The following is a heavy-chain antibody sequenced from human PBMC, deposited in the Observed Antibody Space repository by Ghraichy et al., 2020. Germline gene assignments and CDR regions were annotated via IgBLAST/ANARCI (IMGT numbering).Heavy chain of an antibody. CDR1: GFTISRHY. V-gene: IGHV3-7*03. CDR3: ARGSSFASSGFGY. D-gene: IGHD5-12*01. J-gene: IGHJ4*02. CDR2: IKQGGSDK. Sequence: GGSLRLSCAASGFTISRHYMTWVRQAPGKGLEWVANIKQGGSDKFYVDSVKGRFTISRDNAKNSLFLQMNSLRAEDTAVYYCARGSSFASSGFGYWGRGTLVTVSS.